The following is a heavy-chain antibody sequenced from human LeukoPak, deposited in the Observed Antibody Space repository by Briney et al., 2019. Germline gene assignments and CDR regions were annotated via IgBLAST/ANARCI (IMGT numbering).Heavy chain of an antibody. CDR1: GFTVSSNY. V-gene: IGHV3-66*01. Sequence: GGSLRLSCAASGFTVSSNYMSWVRQAPGKGLEWVSVIYSGGSTYYADSVKGRFTISRDNSKNTLYLQMNSLRAEDTAVYYCARESIAARNFDYWGQGTLVTVSS. CDR2: IYSGGST. CDR3: ARESIAARNFDY. D-gene: IGHD6-6*01. J-gene: IGHJ4*02.